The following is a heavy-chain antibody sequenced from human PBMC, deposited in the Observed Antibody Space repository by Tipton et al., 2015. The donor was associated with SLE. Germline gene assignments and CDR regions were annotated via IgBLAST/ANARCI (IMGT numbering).Heavy chain of an antibody. Sequence: SLRLSCTASGFTFSFYEMNWVRQAPGKGLEWVSHMSSSGSREFYADSVKGRFTISRDNSKNTLYLQTNSLRAEDTAVYYCAKSRAAVVGEGDYWGQGTLVTVSS. J-gene: IGHJ4*02. CDR3: AKSRAAVVGEGDY. D-gene: IGHD6-13*01. CDR1: GFTFSFYE. CDR2: MSSSGSRE. V-gene: IGHV3-48*03.